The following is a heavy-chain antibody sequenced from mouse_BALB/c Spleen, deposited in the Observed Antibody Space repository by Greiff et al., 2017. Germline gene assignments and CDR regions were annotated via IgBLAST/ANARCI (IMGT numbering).Heavy chain of an antibody. J-gene: IGHJ1*01. Sequence: QVQLQQPGAELVKPGAPVKLSCKASGYTFTSYWMNWVKQRPGRGLEWIGRIDPSDSETHYNQKFKDKATLTVDKSSSTAYIQLSSLTSEDSAVYYCARAYYGNYWYFDVWGAGTTVTVSS. CDR3: ARAYYGNYWYFDV. D-gene: IGHD2-10*01. V-gene: IGHV1-69*02. CDR1: GYTFTSYW. CDR2: IDPSDSET.